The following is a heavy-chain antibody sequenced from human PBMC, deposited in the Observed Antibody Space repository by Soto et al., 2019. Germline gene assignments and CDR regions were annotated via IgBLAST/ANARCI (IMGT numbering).Heavy chain of an antibody. J-gene: IGHJ6*02. CDR1: GGSISSGDYF. Sequence: SETLSLTCTVSGGSISSGDYFWSWIRQSPGKGLELIGYISSIGSTYYNPSLKSRVSVSRDTSKNQFSLKLSSVTTTDTAVYYCARGLVIRPYYYHGMDVWGQGTTVTVSS. V-gene: IGHV4-30-4*01. CDR3: ARGLVIRPYYYHGMDV. D-gene: IGHD3-9*01. CDR2: ISSIGST.